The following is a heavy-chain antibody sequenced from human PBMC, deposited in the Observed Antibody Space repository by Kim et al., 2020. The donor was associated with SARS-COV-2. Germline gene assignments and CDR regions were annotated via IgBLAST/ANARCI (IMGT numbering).Heavy chain of an antibody. V-gene: IGHV4-39*01. CDR1: GGSISSSSYY. CDR2: IYYSGST. J-gene: IGHJ4*02. D-gene: IGHD6-13*01. CDR3: ARHVESYPYSSSWYADY. Sequence: SETLSLTCTVSGGSISSSSYYWGWIRQPPGKGLEWIGSIYYSGSTYYNPSLKSRVTISVDTSKNQFSLKLSSVTAADTAVYYCARHVESYPYSSSWYADYWGQGTLVTVSS.